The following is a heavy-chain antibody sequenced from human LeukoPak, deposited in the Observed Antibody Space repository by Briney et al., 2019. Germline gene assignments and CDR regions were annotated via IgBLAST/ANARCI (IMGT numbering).Heavy chain of an antibody. V-gene: IGHV4-59*08. J-gene: IGHJ5*02. D-gene: IGHD2-15*01. CDR3: ARHQRWSSLDP. CDR1: GGSLSSYY. Sequence: PSETLSLTCTVSGGSLSSYYWSWIRQPPGRGLEWIGNVYDSGSTNYNPSLKSRVTISVDTSKNQFSLMLTSVTAAGTAVYYCARHQRWSSLDPWGQGILVTVSS. CDR2: VYDSGST.